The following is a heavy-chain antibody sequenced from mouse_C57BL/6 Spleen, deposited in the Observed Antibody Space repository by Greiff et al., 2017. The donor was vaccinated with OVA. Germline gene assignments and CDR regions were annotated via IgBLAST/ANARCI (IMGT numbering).Heavy chain of an antibody. V-gene: IGHV5-4*01. CDR1: GFTFSSYA. CDR3: ARGRFTTVVNWYFDV. J-gene: IGHJ1*03. D-gene: IGHD1-1*01. Sequence: EVQLVESGGGLVKPGGSLKLSCAASGFTFSSYAMSWVRQTPEKRLEWVATISDGGSYTYYPDNVKGRFTISRDNAKNNLYLQMSHLKSEDTAMYYCARGRFTTVVNWYFDVWGTGTTVTVSS. CDR2: ISDGGSYT.